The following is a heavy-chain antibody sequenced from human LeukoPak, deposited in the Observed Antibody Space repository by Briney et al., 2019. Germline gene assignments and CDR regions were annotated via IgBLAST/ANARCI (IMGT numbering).Heavy chain of an antibody. J-gene: IGHJ4*02. CDR2: IYYSGST. D-gene: IGHD4-17*01. CDR3: ARGRTTVIDY. CDR1: GGSISSSSYY. Sequence: KPSETLSLTCTVSGGSISSSSYYWGWIRQPPGKGLEWIGSIYYSGSTNYNPSLKSRVTISVDKSKNQFSLKLSSVTAADTAVYYCARGRTTVIDYWGQGTLVTVSS. V-gene: IGHV4-39*07.